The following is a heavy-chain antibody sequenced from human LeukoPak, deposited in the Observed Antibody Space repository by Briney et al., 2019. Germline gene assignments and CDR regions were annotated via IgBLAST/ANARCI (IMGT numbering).Heavy chain of an antibody. CDR2: INPNSGGT. V-gene: IGHV1-2*02. CDR3: AKDGYNYRAYFDY. CDR1: GGSFSNYA. D-gene: IGHD5-24*01. J-gene: IGHJ4*02. Sequence: ASVKVSCKASGGSFSNYAISWVRQAPGQGLEWMGWINPNSGGTNYAQKFQGRVTMTRDTSISTAYMELSRLRSDDTAVYYCAKDGYNYRAYFDYWGQGTLVTVSS.